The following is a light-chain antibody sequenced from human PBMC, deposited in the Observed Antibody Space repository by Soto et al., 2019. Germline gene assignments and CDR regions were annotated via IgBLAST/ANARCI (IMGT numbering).Light chain of an antibody. CDR3: QQVKHDPLT. V-gene: IGKV1-9*01. Sequence: DIQLTQSPSFLSASVGDRVTITCRASQGISSYVAWYQQKPGKAHKVLIYAASTLKSGVPSRFSGSGSWTEFTLTLSSLQPEDFATYHCQQVKHDPLTFGGGTRVELK. J-gene: IGKJ4*01. CDR1: QGISSY. CDR2: AAS.